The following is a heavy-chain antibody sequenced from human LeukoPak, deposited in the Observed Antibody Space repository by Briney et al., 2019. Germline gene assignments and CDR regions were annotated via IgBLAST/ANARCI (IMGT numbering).Heavy chain of an antibody. V-gene: IGHV1-46*01. J-gene: IGHJ5*02. CDR2: INPTGDTT. CDR1: GYTFTSHY. D-gene: IGHD3-10*01. CDR3: ARDHSVGDIAWWFDP. Sequence: ASVKVSCKASGYTFTSHYMHWVRQAPGQGLEWMGVINPTGDTTRYAQKFQGRVTMTRDMSTTTDYMELRSLTSEDTAVYYCARDHSVGDIAWWFDPWGQGTLVSVSS.